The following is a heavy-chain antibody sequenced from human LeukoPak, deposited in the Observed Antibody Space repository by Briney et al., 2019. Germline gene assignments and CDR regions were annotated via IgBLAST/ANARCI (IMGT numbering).Heavy chain of an antibody. D-gene: IGHD2-15*01. Sequence: SETLSLTCTVSGGSISSYYWSWIRQPAGKGLEWIGRIYTSGSTNYNPSLKSRVTMSVDTSKNQFSLKLSSVTAADTALYYCARDIVVVVAATTGDYYYYGMDVWGQGTTVTVSS. CDR1: GGSISSYY. V-gene: IGHV4-4*07. CDR2: IYTSGST. CDR3: ARDIVVVVAATTGDYYYYGMDV. J-gene: IGHJ6*02.